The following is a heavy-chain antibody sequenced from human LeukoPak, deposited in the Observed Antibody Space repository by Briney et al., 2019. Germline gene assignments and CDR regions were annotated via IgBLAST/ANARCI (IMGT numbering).Heavy chain of an antibody. CDR2: MNPNSGNT. V-gene: IGHV1-8*01. CDR1: GYTFTSYD. CDR3: ARHYYDGSGAAFDI. Sequence: ASVKVSCKASGYTFTSYDINWVRQATGQGLEWMGWMNPNSGNTGYAQKFQGRVTMTRNTSISAAYMELSSLRSEDTAVYYCARHYYDGSGAAFDIWGQGTMVTVSS. J-gene: IGHJ3*02. D-gene: IGHD3-22*01.